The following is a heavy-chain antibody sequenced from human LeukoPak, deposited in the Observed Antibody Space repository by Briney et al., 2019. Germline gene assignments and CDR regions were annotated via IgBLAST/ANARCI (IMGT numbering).Heavy chain of an antibody. CDR1: GGSFSGYY. CDR2: INHSGST. CDR3: ARGGTMVRGVRTTRAFDI. V-gene: IGHV4-34*01. D-gene: IGHD3-10*01. J-gene: IGHJ3*02. Sequence: PSETLSLTCAVYGGSFSGYYWSWIRQPPGKGLEWIGEINHSGSTNYNPSLKSRVTISVDTPKNQFSPKPSSVTAADTAVYYCARGGTMVRGVRTTRAFDIWGQGTMVTVSS.